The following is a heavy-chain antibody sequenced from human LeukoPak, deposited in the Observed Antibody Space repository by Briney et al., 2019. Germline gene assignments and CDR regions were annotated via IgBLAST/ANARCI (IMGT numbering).Heavy chain of an antibody. Sequence: GRSLRLSCAASGFTFSSYGMHWVRQAPGKGLEWVAVISYDGSNKYYADSVKVRFTISRDNSKNTLYLQMNSLRAEDTAVYYCAKPYGSGSYYKTRFDYWGQGTLVTVSS. CDR3: AKPYGSGSYYKTRFDY. CDR1: GFTFSSYG. D-gene: IGHD3-10*01. J-gene: IGHJ4*02. V-gene: IGHV3-30*18. CDR2: ISYDGSNK.